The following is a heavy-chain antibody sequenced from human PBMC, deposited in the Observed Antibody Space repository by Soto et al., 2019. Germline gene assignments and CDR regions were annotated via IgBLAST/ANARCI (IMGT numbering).Heavy chain of an antibody. Sequence: PGGSLRLSGAASGFSFSHYWIPWVRQAPWKGLVWVSRISPDGITTTYAASVKGRFTISRDNAKSTLYLQMNSLTVEDGAVYYCAHSWLPTGYWGAGTLVAFSS. CDR3: AHSWLPTGY. D-gene: IGHD5-12*01. CDR1: GFSFSHYW. J-gene: IGHJ1*01. V-gene: IGHV3-74*01. CDR2: ISPDGITT.